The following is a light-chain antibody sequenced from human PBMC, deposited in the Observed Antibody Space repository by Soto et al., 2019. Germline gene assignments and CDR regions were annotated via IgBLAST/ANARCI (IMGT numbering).Light chain of an antibody. CDR3: CSYAGSSTYV. J-gene: IGLJ1*01. CDR1: SSDVGSYNL. Sequence: QSVLTQPASVSGSPGQSITISCTGTSSDVGSYNLVSWYQQHPGKAPKAMIYEVSKRPSGVPNRFSGSKSGNTASLTISGLQAEDEADYYCCSYAGSSTYVFGTGTKVTV. CDR2: EVS. V-gene: IGLV2-23*02.